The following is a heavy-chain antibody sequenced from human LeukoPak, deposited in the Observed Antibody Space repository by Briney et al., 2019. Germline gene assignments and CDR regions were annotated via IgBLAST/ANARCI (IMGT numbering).Heavy chain of an antibody. D-gene: IGHD3-9*01. V-gene: IGHV3-9*01. J-gene: IGHJ4*02. CDR2: ISWNSGSI. CDR1: GFTFDDYA. CDR3: AKDIRQYDILTGYFDY. Sequence: GRSLRLSCAASGFTFDDYAMHWVRQAPGKGLEWVSGISWNSGSIGYADSVKGRFTISRDNAKNPLYLQMNSLRAEDTALYYCAKDIRQYDILTGYFDYWGQGTLVTVSS.